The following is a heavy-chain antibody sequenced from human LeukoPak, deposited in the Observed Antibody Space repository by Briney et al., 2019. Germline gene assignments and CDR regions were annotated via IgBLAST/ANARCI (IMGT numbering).Heavy chain of an antibody. CDR1: GFNFDDYA. V-gene: IGHV3-43D*03. CDR3: ARDVRGYYDGRGDY. J-gene: IGHJ4*02. Sequence: GGSLRLSCAASGFNFDDYAMHWVRQAPGKGLEWVSLITWDGDYTYYADSVRGRFTISRDNSENSQYLQMNSLRAEDTAVYYCARDVRGYYDGRGDYWGQGTLVTVSS. D-gene: IGHD3-22*01. CDR2: ITWDGDYT.